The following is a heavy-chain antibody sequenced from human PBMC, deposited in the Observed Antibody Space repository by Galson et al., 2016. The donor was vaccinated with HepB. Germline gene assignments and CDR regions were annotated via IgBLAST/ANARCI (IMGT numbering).Heavy chain of an antibody. V-gene: IGHV6-1*01. CDR2: AYQRSSWTN. D-gene: IGHD6-13*01. J-gene: IGHJ6*02. Sequence: CAISGDSVSRTGPAWNWLRQSPSRGLEWLGRAYQRSSWTNDYSESVKSRITFSPDTSKNQFSLRLNSVTPEDTAVYYCARGQHTAMDVWGQGTTVTVSS. CDR3: ARGQHTAMDV. CDR1: GDSVSRTGPA.